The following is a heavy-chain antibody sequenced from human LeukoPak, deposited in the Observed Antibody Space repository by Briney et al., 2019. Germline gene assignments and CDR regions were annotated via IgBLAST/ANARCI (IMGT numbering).Heavy chain of an antibody. Sequence: SETLSLTCTVSGGSISSYYWSWIRQHPGKGLEWIGYIYYSGSTYYNPSLKSRVTISVDTSKNQFSLKLSSVTAADTAVYYCARGHTLYAFDIWGQGTMVTVSS. CDR1: GGSISSYY. V-gene: IGHV4-59*06. CDR3: ARGHTLYAFDI. CDR2: IYYSGST. J-gene: IGHJ3*02. D-gene: IGHD2-2*01.